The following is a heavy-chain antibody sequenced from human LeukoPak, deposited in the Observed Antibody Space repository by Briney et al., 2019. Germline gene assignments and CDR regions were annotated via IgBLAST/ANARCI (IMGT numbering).Heavy chain of an antibody. CDR3: ASLYDFWSGYYQYPYYYYMDV. J-gene: IGHJ6*03. D-gene: IGHD3-3*01. CDR1: GGSISSYY. CDR2: IYTSGST. Sequence: SETLSLTCTVSGGSISSYYWSWIRQPAGKGLEWIGRIYTSGSTNYNPSLKSRVTMSVDTSKNQFSLKLSSVTAADTAVYYCASLYDFWSGYYQYPYYYYMDVWGKGTTVTVSS. V-gene: IGHV4-4*07.